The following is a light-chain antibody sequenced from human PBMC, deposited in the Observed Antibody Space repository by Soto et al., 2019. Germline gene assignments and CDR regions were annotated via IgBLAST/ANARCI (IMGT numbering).Light chain of an antibody. Sequence: EIVLTQSPGTLSLSPGERASLSCRASESVTSTYLAWYKQKPGQAPRRLIYSTSNRAPGIPDRFSRSGSGTDFTLTISRLEPEDFAVYYCQQYGGSCPVGPGTKVDSK. CDR1: ESVTSTY. CDR2: STS. CDR3: QQYGGSCP. V-gene: IGKV3-20*01. J-gene: IGKJ3*01.